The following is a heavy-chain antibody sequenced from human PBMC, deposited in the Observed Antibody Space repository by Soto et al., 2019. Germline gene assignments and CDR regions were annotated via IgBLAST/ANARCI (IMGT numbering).Heavy chain of an antibody. CDR1: GGSISSGGYY. J-gene: IGHJ6*02. CDR2: IYYSGST. Sequence: TSETLSLTCTVSGGSISSGGYYWSWIRQHPGKGLEWIGYIYYSGSTYYNPSLKSRVTISVDTSKNQFSLKLSSVTAADTAVYYCAGMQVRYYDSWSCYYGYYYYGMDVWGQGTTVTVS. D-gene: IGHD3-3*01. CDR3: AGMQVRYYDSWSCYYGYYYYGMDV. V-gene: IGHV4-31*03.